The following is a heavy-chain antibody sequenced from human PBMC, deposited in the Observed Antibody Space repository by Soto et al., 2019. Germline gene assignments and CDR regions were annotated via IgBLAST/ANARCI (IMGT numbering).Heavy chain of an antibody. J-gene: IGHJ5*02. Sequence: SGPTLVNPTETLTLTCTVSGFSLSNARMGVSWIRQPPGKALEWLAHIFSNDEKSYSTSLKSRLTISKDTSKSQVVLTMTNMDPVDTATYYCARVRIAAAGTRAMYNWFDPWGQGTLVTVYS. CDR3: ARVRIAAAGTRAMYNWFDP. CDR2: IFSNDEK. CDR1: GFSLSNARMG. D-gene: IGHD6-13*01. V-gene: IGHV2-26*01.